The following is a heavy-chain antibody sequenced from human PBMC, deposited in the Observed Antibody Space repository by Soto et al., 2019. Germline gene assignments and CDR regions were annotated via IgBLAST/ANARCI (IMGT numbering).Heavy chain of an antibody. Sequence: PSETLSLTCTVSGGSISSGAYYWNWIRQLPGKGLEWIGYVYCSGSTYYNPSLKSRVTISVDTSKNQFSLKVSSVTAADTAVYYCARDSIAGRYWFDPWGQGTLVTVSS. CDR2: VYCSGST. CDR3: ARDSIAGRYWFDP. V-gene: IGHV4-31*03. D-gene: IGHD6-6*01. J-gene: IGHJ5*02. CDR1: GGSISSGAYY.